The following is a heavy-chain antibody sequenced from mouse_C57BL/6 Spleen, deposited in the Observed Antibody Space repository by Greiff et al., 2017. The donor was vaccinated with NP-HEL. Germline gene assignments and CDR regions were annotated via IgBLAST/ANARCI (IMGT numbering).Heavy chain of an antibody. D-gene: IGHD1-1*01. CDR2: IYPGDGDT. CDR3: ARRTVVATPYFDY. J-gene: IGHJ2*01. V-gene: IGHV1-80*01. Sequence: QVQLQQSGAELVKPGASVKISCKASGYAFSSYWMNWVKQRPGKGLEWIGQIYPGDGDTNYNGKFKGKATLTADKSSSTAYMQLSSLTSEDSAVYFCARRTVVATPYFDYWGQGTTLTVSS. CDR1: GYAFSSYW.